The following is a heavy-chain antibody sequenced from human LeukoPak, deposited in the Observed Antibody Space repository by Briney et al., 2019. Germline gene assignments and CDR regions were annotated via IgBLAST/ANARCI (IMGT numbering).Heavy chain of an antibody. V-gene: IGHV3-21*01. CDR2: ISTTSDYK. J-gene: IGHJ4*02. CDR1: GFTFSSNS. Sequence: GGSLRLSCAASGFTFSSNSMNWVRQAPGKRLEWVSAISTTSDYKHYADSVKGRFTISRDNAKNSLYLQMNSLRAEDTAVNYCARARDCSSTSCYGVGDFWGQGTLVTVSS. CDR3: ARARDCSSTSCYGVGDF. D-gene: IGHD2-2*01.